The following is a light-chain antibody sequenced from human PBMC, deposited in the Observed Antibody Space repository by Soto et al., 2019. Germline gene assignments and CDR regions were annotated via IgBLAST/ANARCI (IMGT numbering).Light chain of an antibody. CDR1: QSVNNN. CDR2: DAS. Sequence: EIVMTQSPATLSLYPGERATLSCRASQSVNNNLAWYQQKPGQAPRLLIYDASTRATGIPARFSGSGSGTDFTLTISSLQSEDFAVYYCQQYNNWPLTFGRGTKVDIK. V-gene: IGKV3-15*01. CDR3: QQYNNWPLT. J-gene: IGKJ4*01.